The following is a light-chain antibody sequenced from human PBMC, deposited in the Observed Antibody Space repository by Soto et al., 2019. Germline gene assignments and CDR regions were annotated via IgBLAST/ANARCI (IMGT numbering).Light chain of an antibody. CDR1: SSNIGAGYD. J-gene: IGLJ3*02. CDR3: HSSHSPLIGAEV. V-gene: IGLV1-40*01. CDR2: GTS. Sequence: QSVLTQPPSVSGAPGQGVTISCTGSSSNIGAGYDVHWYQQVPGTAPKLLIFGTSNRPSGVPDRFSGSKSGTSASLPLTGLLADDYSYYYCHSSHSPLIGAEVFGGGTKLTLL.